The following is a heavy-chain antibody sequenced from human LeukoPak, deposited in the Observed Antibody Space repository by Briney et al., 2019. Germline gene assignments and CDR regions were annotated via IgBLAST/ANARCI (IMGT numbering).Heavy chain of an antibody. V-gene: IGHV1-8*01. D-gene: IGHD3-10*01. J-gene: IGHJ6*03. Sequence: ASVKVSCKASGYTFTSYDINWVRQATGQGLEWMGWMNPNSGNTGYAQKFQGRVTMTRNTSISTAYMELSSLRSEDTAVYYCASQAHYYGSRSYNYYYYMDVWGKGTTVTVSS. CDR2: MNPNSGNT. CDR1: GYTFTSYD. CDR3: ASQAHYYGSRSYNYYYYMDV.